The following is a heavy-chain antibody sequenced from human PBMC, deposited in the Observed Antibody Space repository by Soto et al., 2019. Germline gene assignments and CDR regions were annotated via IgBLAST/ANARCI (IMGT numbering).Heavy chain of an antibody. D-gene: IGHD2-15*01. CDR1: GGFISSYY. J-gene: IGHJ4*02. CDR2: IYYSGST. Sequence: SETLSLTCTVSGGFISSYYWSWIRQPPGKGLEWIGYIYYSGSTNYNPSLKSRVTISVDTSKNQFSLKLSSVTAADTAVYYCARDYGGSSDYWGQGTLVTVSS. CDR3: ARDYGGSSDY. V-gene: IGHV4-59*01.